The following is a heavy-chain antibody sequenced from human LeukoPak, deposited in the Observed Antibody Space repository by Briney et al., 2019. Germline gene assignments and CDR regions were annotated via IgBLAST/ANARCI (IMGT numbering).Heavy chain of an antibody. Sequence: SQTLSLTCAISGDSVSSNSAAWNWIRQSPSRGLEWLGRTYYRSKWYNDYAVSVKSRITINPDTSKNQFSLQLNSATPEDTAVYYCAREVGGYCSGGSCYSVDQGFDPWGQGTLVTVSS. CDR2: TYYRSKWYN. CDR1: GDSVSSNSAA. V-gene: IGHV6-1*01. CDR3: AREVGGYCSGGSCYSVDQGFDP. J-gene: IGHJ5*02. D-gene: IGHD2-15*01.